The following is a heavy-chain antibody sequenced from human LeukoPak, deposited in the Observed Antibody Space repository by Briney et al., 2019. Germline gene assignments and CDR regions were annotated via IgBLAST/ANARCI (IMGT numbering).Heavy chain of an antibody. CDR2: ISGSGGST. CDR3: AKDLAAKDIVVVPAAIGWFDP. CDR1: GFTFSSYA. D-gene: IGHD2-2*02. Sequence: GGSLGLSCAASGFTFSSYAMSWVRQAPGKGLEWVSAISGSGGSTYYADSVKGRFTIPRDNSKNTLYLQMNSLRAEDTAVYYCAKDLAAKDIVVVPAAIGWFDPWGQGTLVTVSS. V-gene: IGHV3-23*01. J-gene: IGHJ5*02.